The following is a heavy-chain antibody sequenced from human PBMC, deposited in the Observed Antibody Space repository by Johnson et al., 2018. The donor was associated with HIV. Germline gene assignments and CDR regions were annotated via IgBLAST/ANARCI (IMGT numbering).Heavy chain of an antibody. CDR2: IYSGGST. CDR3: AGRSMRSDAFDI. J-gene: IGHJ3*02. V-gene: IGHV3-66*04. D-gene: IGHD2-8*01. CDR1: GFTVSSNY. Sequence: VQLVESGGGVVQPGRSLRLSCAASGFTVSSNYMSWVRQAPGKGLDWVSVIYSGGSTYYADSLKDRFTISRDNSKNTLYLQINGLRGGDTGVYYCAGRSMRSDAFDIWGQGTMVTVSS.